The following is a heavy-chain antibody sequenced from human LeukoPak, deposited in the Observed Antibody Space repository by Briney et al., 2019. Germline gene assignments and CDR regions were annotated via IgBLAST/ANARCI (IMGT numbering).Heavy chain of an antibody. CDR3: ARAGSSLVWFDP. J-gene: IGHJ5*02. V-gene: IGHV1-69*04. D-gene: IGHD6-6*01. Sequence: GASVKVSCKASGGTFSSYAISWVRQAPGQGLEWMGRIIPIFGIANYAQKFQGRVTITADKSTSTAYMELPNLRSEDTAVYYCARAGSSLVWFDPWGQGTLVTVSS. CDR2: IIPIFGIA. CDR1: GGTFSSYA.